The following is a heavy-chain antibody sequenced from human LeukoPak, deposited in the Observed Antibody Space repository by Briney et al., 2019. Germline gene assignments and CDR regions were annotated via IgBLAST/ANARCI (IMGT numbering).Heavy chain of an antibody. V-gene: IGHV3-66*01. J-gene: IGHJ4*02. CDR1: GFTVSSNY. CDR2: IYSGGST. D-gene: IGHD3-9*01. CDR3: ARDFDMGTTPGDDFDF. Sequence: GGSLRLSCAASGFTVSSNYMSWVRQAPGRGLEWVSVIYSGGSTYYADSVKGRFTISRDNSKNTLYLQMNGLRAEDTAVYYCARDFDMGTTPGDDFDFWGQGTLVSVSS.